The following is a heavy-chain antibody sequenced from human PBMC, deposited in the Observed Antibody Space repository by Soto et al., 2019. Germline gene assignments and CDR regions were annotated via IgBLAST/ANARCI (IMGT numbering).Heavy chain of an antibody. CDR2: TSYDGSNK. V-gene: IGHV3-30*18. D-gene: IGHD3-16*01. CDR1: GLKSSNYG. Sequence: QRLCYRASGLKSSNYGRHRVSQTNGKGLEWVAVTSYDGSNKYYADSVKGRFTISRDNAKNTLYVEMNSLRVEDTAVYYCVKGATGGPRGYFDLWGRGTLVTVSS. J-gene: IGHJ2*01. CDR3: VKGATGGPRGYFDL.